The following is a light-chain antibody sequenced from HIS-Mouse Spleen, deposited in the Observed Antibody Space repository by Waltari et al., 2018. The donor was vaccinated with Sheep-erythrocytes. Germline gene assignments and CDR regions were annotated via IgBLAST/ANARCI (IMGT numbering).Light chain of an antibody. V-gene: IGLV3-10*01. J-gene: IGLJ1*01. CDR2: VDS. CDR1: ALPKKF. CDR3: YSTDSSGNHRV. Sequence: SYELTQPPSVSVSPGQTARITCSGDALPKKFAYWYQQKSGQAPVLVILVDSKRPSGIPEGFSGSSSGTMATLTISGTQVEDEADYYCYSTDSSGNHRVFGTGTKVTVL.